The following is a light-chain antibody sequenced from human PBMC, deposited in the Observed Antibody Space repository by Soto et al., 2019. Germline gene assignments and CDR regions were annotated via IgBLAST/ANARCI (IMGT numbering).Light chain of an antibody. Sequence: QSVLTQPPSVSAXPXQKVTXSCSXSSXNIGNNYVSWFQQLPGTAPKVLIYDNNKRPSGIPDRFSGSKSGTSATLDIAGLQTGDEADYYCGTWDNSLSAVVFGVGTQLTVL. CDR2: DNN. J-gene: IGLJ2*01. V-gene: IGLV1-51*01. CDR1: SXNIGNNY. CDR3: GTWDNSLSAVV.